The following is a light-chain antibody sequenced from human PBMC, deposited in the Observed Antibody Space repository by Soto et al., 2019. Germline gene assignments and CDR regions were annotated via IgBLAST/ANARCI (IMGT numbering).Light chain of an antibody. CDR1: QTVSHTY. CDR3: QQYGALPPT. J-gene: IGKJ4*01. V-gene: IGKV3-20*01. Sequence: EIVLTQFPGALSLSPGERVTLSCSASQTVSHTYLAWYQQKSGQAPKFLIYGASNRATGIPDRFSGSVSGTDFTLTISRLEPEDFAVYYCQQYGALPPTFGGGTKVEIK. CDR2: GAS.